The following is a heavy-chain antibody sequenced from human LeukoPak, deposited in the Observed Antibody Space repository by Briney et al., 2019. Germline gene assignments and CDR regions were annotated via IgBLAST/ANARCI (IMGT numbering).Heavy chain of an antibody. D-gene: IGHD4-17*01. J-gene: IGHJ6*02. Sequence: PSETLSLTCTVSGGSISSSSYYWGWIRQPPGKGLEWIGSIYYSGSTYYNPSLKSRVTISVDTSKNQFSLKLRSVTAADTAVYYCARVPIGGLRSYGMDVWGQGTTVTVSS. CDR3: ARVPIGGLRSYGMDV. CDR2: IYYSGST. CDR1: GGSISSSSYY. V-gene: IGHV4-39*07.